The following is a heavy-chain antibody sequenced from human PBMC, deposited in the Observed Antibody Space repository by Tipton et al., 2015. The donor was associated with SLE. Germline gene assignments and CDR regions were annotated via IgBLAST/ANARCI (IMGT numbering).Heavy chain of an antibody. CDR1: GGSINTGGYY. D-gene: IGHD3-10*01. CDR3: ARGNYASESYYRLYMDV. Sequence: LRLSCTVSGGSINTGGYYWSWIRQLPGKGLEWIGYIYYTGTTYYNPSLKSRVTISGDTSKNQFSLRVSSVTAADTAVYYCARGNYASESYYRLYMDVWGKGTTVTVSS. J-gene: IGHJ6*03. CDR2: IYYTGTT. V-gene: IGHV4-31*02.